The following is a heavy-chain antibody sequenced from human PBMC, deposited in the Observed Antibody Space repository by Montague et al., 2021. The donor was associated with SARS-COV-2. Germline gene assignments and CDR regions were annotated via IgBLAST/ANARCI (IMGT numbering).Heavy chain of an antibody. Sequence: TLSLTCTVSGGSVSIGSYYWSWIRQPAGKGLEWIGRIYTSGSSNYNPSLKSRVTISVDTSKSQFSLKVSSVTAADTAVYYCARERSADYYDGSGYHSYKYGMDVWGQGTTVTVSS. V-gene: IGHV4-61*02. CDR3: ARERSADYYDGSGYHSYKYGMDV. CDR2: IYTSGSS. D-gene: IGHD3-22*01. J-gene: IGHJ6*02. CDR1: GGSVSIGSYY.